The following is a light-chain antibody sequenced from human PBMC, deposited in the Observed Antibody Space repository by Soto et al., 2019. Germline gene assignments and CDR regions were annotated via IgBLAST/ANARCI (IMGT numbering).Light chain of an antibody. CDR2: DVS. J-gene: IGLJ1*01. V-gene: IGLV2-11*01. CDR1: SSDVGGYNY. CDR3: CSYAGSYTHYV. Sequence: QSALTQPRSVSGSPGQSVTISCTGTSSDVGGYNYVSWYQQHPGKAPKLMIYDVSKRPSGVPDRFSGSKSGNTASLTISGLQAEDEADYYCCSYAGSYTHYVFGTGTKVTAL.